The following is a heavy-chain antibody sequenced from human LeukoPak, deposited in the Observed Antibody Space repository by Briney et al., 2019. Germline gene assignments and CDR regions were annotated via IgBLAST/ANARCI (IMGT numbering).Heavy chain of an antibody. D-gene: IGHD3-9*01. Sequence: ASVKVSCKASGYTFTSYGISWVRQAPGQGLEWMGWISAYNGNTNYAQKFQGRVTITADESTSTAYMELSSLRSEDTAVYYCARALLRYFDWLHSHDAFDIWGQGTMVTVSS. CDR3: ARALLRYFDWLHSHDAFDI. V-gene: IGHV1-18*01. CDR2: ISAYNGNT. CDR1: GYTFTSYG. J-gene: IGHJ3*02.